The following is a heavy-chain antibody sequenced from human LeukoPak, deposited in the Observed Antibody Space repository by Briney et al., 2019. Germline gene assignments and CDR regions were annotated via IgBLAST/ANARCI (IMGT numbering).Heavy chain of an antibody. J-gene: IGHJ4*02. V-gene: IGHV4-59*01. CDR3: ARSNYYGSGIVLDFDY. Sequence: SETLSLTCTVSGGSISSYYWSWIRQPPGKGLEWIGYIYYSGSTNYNPSLKSRVTISVDTSKNQFSLKLSSVTAADTAVYYCARSNYYGSGIVLDFDYWGQGTLVTGSS. CDR2: IYYSGST. CDR1: GGSISSYY. D-gene: IGHD3-10*01.